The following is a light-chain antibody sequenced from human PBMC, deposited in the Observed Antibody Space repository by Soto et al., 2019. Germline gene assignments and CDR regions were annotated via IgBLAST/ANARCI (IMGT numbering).Light chain of an antibody. Sequence: QSALTQPASVSGSPGQSITISCTGTSSDVGGYNYVSWYQQHPGKAPKLMIYEVSNRPSGVSNRFSGSKSANTASLTISGLQDEDESDYYCSAYTSSSTYVFGTGTQVTVL. CDR3: SAYTSSSTYV. CDR2: EVS. V-gene: IGLV2-14*01. J-gene: IGLJ1*01. CDR1: SSDVGGYNY.